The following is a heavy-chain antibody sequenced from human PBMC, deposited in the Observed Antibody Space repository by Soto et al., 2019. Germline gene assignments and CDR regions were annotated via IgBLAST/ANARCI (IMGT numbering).Heavy chain of an antibody. V-gene: IGHV3-30*03. J-gene: IGHJ4*02. CDR2: ISYDGNNK. CDR1: GFTFNNYA. CDR3: ARGEDFDY. Sequence: QVQLVESGGGVVQPGRSLRLSCAASGFTFNNYAIHWVRQAPGKGLEWVAVISYDGNNKYYADSVKGRFTISRDNSKNTLYLQMNSLRSEDTAVYYCARGEDFDYWGQGTLVTVSS.